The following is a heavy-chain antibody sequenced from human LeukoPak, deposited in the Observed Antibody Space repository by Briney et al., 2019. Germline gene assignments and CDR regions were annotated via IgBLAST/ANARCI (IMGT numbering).Heavy chain of an antibody. J-gene: IGHJ6*02. D-gene: IGHD2-8*01. Sequence: PGRSLRLSCAASGFTFSDHGMHWVRQAPGKGLEWVAPISYDGGNNYYADSVKGRFTISRDNSKNTLYLQIDSLRADDTSMYYCARARGLYGRGYYALDVWGQGTTVTVSS. CDR3: ARARGLYGRGYYALDV. V-gene: IGHV3-30*03. CDR1: GFTFSDHG. CDR2: ISYDGGNN.